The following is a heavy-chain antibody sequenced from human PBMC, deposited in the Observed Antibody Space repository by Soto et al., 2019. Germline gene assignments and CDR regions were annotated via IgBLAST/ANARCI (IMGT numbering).Heavy chain of an antibody. D-gene: IGHD2-15*01. CDR1: GGSISSDGYY. Sequence: SETLSLTCTVSGGSISSDGYYWGWLRQHPQKGLEWIGYIYYTGSAYYNPSLKSRITISVDTSRNQFSLRVSSVTAADTAVYYCERGSQPPLPRRWFDSWGQGXLVTVSS. V-gene: IGHV4-31*03. CDR2: IYYTGSA. J-gene: IGHJ5*01. CDR3: ERGSQPPLPRRWFDS.